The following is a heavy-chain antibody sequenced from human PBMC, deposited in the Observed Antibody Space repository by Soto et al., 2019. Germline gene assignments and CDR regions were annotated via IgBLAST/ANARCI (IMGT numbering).Heavy chain of an antibody. V-gene: IGHV3-23*01. J-gene: IGHJ4*02. CDR3: AKLMGSSGYYGHFDY. CDR1: GFTFSSYA. D-gene: IGHD3-22*01. Sequence: EVQLLESGGGLVQPGGSLRLSCAASGFTFSSYAMSWVRQAPGKGLEWVSGISGSGGSTYYADSVKGRFTISRDNSKNTLYLQMNSLRAEDTAVYYCAKLMGSSGYYGHFDYWGQGTLVTVSS. CDR2: ISGSGGST.